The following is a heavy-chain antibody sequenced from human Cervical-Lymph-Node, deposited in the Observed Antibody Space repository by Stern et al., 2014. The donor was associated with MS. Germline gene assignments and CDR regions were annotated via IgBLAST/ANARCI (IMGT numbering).Heavy chain of an antibody. CDR1: GGSTSNTNYY. J-gene: IGHJ4*02. V-gene: IGHV4-39*01. Sequence: LQLQESGPGLVKPSETLSLTCTVSGGSTSNTNYYWGWIRQPPGKGLEWIASISHSGSSYPTPPLKSRLTFSLAPSKTQFSLNLISLPAADTAVYYCASLNGSGSYPDYWGQGTLVIVSS. D-gene: IGHD3-10*01. CDR2: ISHSGSS. CDR3: ASLNGSGSYPDY.